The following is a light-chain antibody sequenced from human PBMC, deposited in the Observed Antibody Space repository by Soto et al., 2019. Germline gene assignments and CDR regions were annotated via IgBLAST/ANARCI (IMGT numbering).Light chain of an antibody. CDR3: SSFGGNNNLV. J-gene: IGLJ2*01. V-gene: IGLV2-8*01. CDR1: SSDVGGYNY. CDR2: EVS. Sequence: QSALTQPPSASGSPGQSVTISCTGTSSDVGGYNYVSWYQQHPGKAPKLMISEVSKRPSGVPDRFSGSKSGNTASLTVSGLQAEHEADYYCSSFGGNNNLVFGGGTKLTVL.